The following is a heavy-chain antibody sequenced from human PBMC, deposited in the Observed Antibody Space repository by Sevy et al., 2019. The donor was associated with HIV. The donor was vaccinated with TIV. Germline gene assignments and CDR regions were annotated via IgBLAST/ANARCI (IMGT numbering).Heavy chain of an antibody. D-gene: IGHD3-3*01. CDR2: TYYRSKWYN. Sequence: SQTLSLTCAISGDSVSSNSAAWNWIRQSPSRGLEWLGRTYYRSKWYNDYAVSVKSRITINPDTSKNQFSLQLNPVTPEDTAVYYRARVLKYYDFWSGYYKGFDYWGQGTLVTVSS. CDR1: GDSVSSNSAA. J-gene: IGHJ4*02. V-gene: IGHV6-1*01. CDR3: ARVLKYYDFWSGYYKGFDY.